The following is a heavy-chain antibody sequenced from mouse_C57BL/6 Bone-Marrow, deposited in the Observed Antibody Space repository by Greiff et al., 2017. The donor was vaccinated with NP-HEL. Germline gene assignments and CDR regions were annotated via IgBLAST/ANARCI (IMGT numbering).Heavy chain of an antibody. J-gene: IGHJ3*01. Sequence: EVKLVESGPGLVKPSQSLSLTCSVTGYSITSGYYWNWIRQFPGNKLEWMGYISYDGSNNYNPSLKNRISITRDTSKNQFFLKLNSVTTEDTATYYCAREGRLWFAYWGQGTLVTVSA. CDR2: ISYDGSN. CDR1: GYSITSGYY. V-gene: IGHV3-6*01. CDR3: AREGRLWFAY.